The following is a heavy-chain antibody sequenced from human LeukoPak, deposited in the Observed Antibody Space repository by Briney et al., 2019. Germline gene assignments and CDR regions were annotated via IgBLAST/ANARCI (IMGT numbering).Heavy chain of an antibody. D-gene: IGHD6-19*01. CDR2: INHSGST. J-gene: IGHJ5*02. CDR3: ATSGAGRGTAGTLGQTDPNWFDP. Sequence: SETLSLTCAVYGGSFSGYYWSWIRQPPGKGLEWIGEINHSGSTNYNPSLKSRVTISVDTSKNQFSLKLSSVTAADTAVYYCATSGAGRGTAGTLGQTDPNWFDPWGQGTLVTVSS. V-gene: IGHV4-34*01. CDR1: GGSFSGYY.